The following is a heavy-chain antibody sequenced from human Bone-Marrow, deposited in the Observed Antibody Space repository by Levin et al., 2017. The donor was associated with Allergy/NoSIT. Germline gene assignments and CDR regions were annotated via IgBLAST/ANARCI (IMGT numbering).Heavy chain of an antibody. CDR3: ARDQALYYYYYYMNV. J-gene: IGHJ6*03. Sequence: SGGSLRLSCAASGFTFSDFYMSWIRQAPGKGLEWVSYISRSGHTIYYTDSVKGRFTISRDNAKNSLFLQMNSLRAEDTAVYYCARDQALYYYYYYMNVWGKGTTVTVSS. CDR1: GFTFSDFY. CDR2: ISRSGHTI. V-gene: IGHV3-11*01.